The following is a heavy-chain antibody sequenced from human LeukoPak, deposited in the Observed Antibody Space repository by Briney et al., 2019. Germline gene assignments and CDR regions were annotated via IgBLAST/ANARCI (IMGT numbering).Heavy chain of an antibody. D-gene: IGHD5-18*01. Sequence: GGSLRLSCAASRFTFSSYEMNWVRQAPGKGLEWISYISTSGKTIYYADSVKGRFTISRDNAKNSLFLQMNSLRAEDTAVYYCARDEGRSYGYYWDAFDIWGQGTMVTVSS. CDR3: ARDEGRSYGYYWDAFDI. J-gene: IGHJ3*02. CDR2: ISTSGKTI. CDR1: RFTFSSYE. V-gene: IGHV3-48*03.